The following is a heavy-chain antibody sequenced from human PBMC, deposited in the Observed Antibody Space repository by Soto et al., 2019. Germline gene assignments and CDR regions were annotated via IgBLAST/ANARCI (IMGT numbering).Heavy chain of an antibody. D-gene: IGHD1-26*01. Sequence: QVQLQESGPRLVKPSETLSLTCTVSGGSISTYYWSWIRQPPGKGLEWIGYIYDSGNTNYNPSLKSRVTISVDTSKNQFSLKLSSVTAADTAVYYCAGYPYSGSHPTFFDYWGQGTLVTVSS. V-gene: IGHV4-59*08. CDR1: GGSISTYY. CDR3: AGYPYSGSHPTFFDY. J-gene: IGHJ4*02. CDR2: IYDSGNT.